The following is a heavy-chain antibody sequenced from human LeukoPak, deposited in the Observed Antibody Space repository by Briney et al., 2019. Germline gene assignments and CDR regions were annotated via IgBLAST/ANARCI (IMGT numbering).Heavy chain of an antibody. CDR3: AGSPDTAMADVFDY. V-gene: IGHV4-59*01. Sequence: SETLSLTCTVSGGSISSYYWSWIRQPPGKGLEWIGYIYYSGSTNYNPSLKSRVTISVDTSKNQFSLKLSSVTAADTAVYYYAGSPDTAMADVFDYWGQGTLVTVSS. J-gene: IGHJ4*02. CDR1: GGSISSYY. CDR2: IYYSGST. D-gene: IGHD5-18*01.